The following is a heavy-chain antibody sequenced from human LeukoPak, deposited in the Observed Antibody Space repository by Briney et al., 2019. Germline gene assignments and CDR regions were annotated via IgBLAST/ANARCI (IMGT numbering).Heavy chain of an antibody. V-gene: IGHV3-33*01. J-gene: IGHJ5*02. D-gene: IGHD3-10*01. Sequence: GGSLRLSCAASGFTFSSYGMHWVRQAPGKGLEWVAVIWYDGSNKYYADSVKGRFTISRDNCKNTLYLQMNSLRAEDTAVYYCAREGXXYXFDPWGQGTLVTVSS. CDR2: IWYDGSNK. CDR1: GFTFSSYG. CDR3: AREGXXYXFDP.